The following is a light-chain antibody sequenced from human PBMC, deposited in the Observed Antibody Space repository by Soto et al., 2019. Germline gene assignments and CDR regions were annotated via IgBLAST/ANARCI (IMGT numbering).Light chain of an antibody. CDR2: GAY. Sequence: EIVLTQSPGTLSLSPGERATFSCRASQSVDSIYLAWYQQKPGQAPRLLIYGAYRRATGIPDRFSGSGSGTDFTLTISSLEPEDFAVYYCQQRSNWPPLTFGGGTKVEIK. CDR3: QQRSNWPPLT. V-gene: IGKV3D-20*02. CDR1: QSVDSIY. J-gene: IGKJ4*01.